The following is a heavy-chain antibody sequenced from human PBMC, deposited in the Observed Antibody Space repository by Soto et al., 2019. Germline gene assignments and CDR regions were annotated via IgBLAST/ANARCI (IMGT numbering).Heavy chain of an antibody. CDR3: ARRSYCGGDCLGAFDI. D-gene: IGHD2-21*02. V-gene: IGHV1-58*02. Sequence: ASVKVSCKASGFTFTSSAMQWVRQARGQRLEWIGWIVVGSGNTNYAQKFQERVTITRDMSTSTAYMELSSLRSEDTAVYYCARRSYCGGDCLGAFDIWGQGTMVTVSS. CDR1: GFTFTSSA. CDR2: IVVGSGNT. J-gene: IGHJ3*02.